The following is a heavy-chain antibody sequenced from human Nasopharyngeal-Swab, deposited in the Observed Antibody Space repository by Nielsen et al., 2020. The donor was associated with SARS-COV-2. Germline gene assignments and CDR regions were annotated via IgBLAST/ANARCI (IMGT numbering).Heavy chain of an antibody. J-gene: IGHJ4*02. CDR2: INAGTGNR. D-gene: IGHD1-26*01. Sequence: ASVKVSCKASGYTFTTYAIHWVRQAPGQRLEWMAWINAGTGNREYSQKFQGRVTISTDTSASTAYMELCGLTSEDTAVYYCARSGTVGAPGLDYWGQGTLVTVSS. CDR3: ARSGTVGAPGLDY. V-gene: IGHV1-3*01. CDR1: GYTFTTYA.